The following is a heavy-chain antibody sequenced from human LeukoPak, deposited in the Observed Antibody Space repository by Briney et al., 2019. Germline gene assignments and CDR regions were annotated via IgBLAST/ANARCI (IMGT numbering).Heavy chain of an antibody. V-gene: IGHV3-23*01. J-gene: IGHJ4*02. CDR2: TGAGGTFT. CDR1: GFTFSSYA. CDR3: AKDADYYDSSGYYYAYFDY. Sequence: PWGSLTLSCTASGFTFSSYALNWLRQAPGQGLESFLGTGAGGTFTYYADSVKGRFTISRDNSRNTLYLQMNSLRADDTAVYYCAKDADYYDSSGYYYAYFDYWGQGTLVTVSS. D-gene: IGHD3-22*01.